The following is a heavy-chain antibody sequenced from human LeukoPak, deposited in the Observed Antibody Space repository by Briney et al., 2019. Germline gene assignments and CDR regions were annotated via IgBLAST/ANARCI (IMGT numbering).Heavy chain of an antibody. D-gene: IGHD3-22*01. CDR2: IYYSGST. V-gene: IGHV4-59*08. J-gene: IGHJ5*02. CDR3: ARHGAVYYYDSSGYQAWFDP. CDR1: GGSISSYY. Sequence: SETLSLTCTVSGGSISSYYWSWIRQPPGKGLEWIGYIYYSGSTNYNPSLKSRVTISVDTSKNQFSLKLSSVTAADTAVYYCARHGAVYYYDSSGYQAWFDPWGQGTLVTVSS.